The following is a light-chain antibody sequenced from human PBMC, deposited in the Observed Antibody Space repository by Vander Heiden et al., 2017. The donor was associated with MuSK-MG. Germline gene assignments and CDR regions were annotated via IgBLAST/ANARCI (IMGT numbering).Light chain of an antibody. J-gene: IGKJ2*01. CDR1: QSVLYSSNNKNY. CDR3: HQYDSTPYT. CDR2: WAS. V-gene: IGKV4-1*01. Sequence: DIVMTQSPDSLAVSLGERATINCKSSQSVLYSSNNKNYLAWYQQKPGQPPKLLIYWASTRESGVPDRFSGSGSGTDFTLTISSLQAEDVAVYYCHQYDSTPYTFGQGTKLEIK.